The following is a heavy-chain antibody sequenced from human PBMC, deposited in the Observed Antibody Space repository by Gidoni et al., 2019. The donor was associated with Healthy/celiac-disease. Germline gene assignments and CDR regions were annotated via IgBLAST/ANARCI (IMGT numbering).Heavy chain of an antibody. Sequence: QVQLQESGPGLVKPSQTLSLTCTVSGGSISRGGYYWSWKRQHPGKGLEWIGYIYYSGSTYYNPSLKSRVTISVDTSKNQFSLKLSSVTAADTAVYYCANLIKYCSSTSCYVDYMDVWGKGTTVTVSS. V-gene: IGHV4-31*03. CDR2: IYYSGST. CDR3: ANLIKYCSSTSCYVDYMDV. D-gene: IGHD2-2*01. CDR1: GGSISRGGYY. J-gene: IGHJ6*03.